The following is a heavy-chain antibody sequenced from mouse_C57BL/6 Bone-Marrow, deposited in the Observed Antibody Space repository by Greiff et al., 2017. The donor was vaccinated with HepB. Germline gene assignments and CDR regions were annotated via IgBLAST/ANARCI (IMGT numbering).Heavy chain of an antibody. V-gene: IGHV1-69*01. Sequence: QVQLQQPGAELVMPGASVKLSCKASGYTFTSYWMHWVKQRPGQGLERIGEIDPSDSYTNYNQKFKGKSTLTVDKSSSTAYMQLSSLTSEDSAVYYCARAPLRSYWGQGTLVTVSA. CDR2: IDPSDSYT. J-gene: IGHJ3*01. CDR3: ARAPLRSY. CDR1: GYTFTSYW.